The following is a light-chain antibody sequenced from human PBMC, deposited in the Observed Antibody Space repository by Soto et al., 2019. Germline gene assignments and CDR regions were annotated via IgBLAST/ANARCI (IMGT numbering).Light chain of an antibody. CDR3: QHYNSYSEA. V-gene: IGKV1-5*03. CDR1: QTISSW. CDR2: KAS. Sequence: DIQITQSPSTLSGSVGDRVTITFRASQTISSWLAWYQQKPGKAPKLLIYKASTLKSGVPSRFSGSGSGTEFTLTISSLQPDDFATYYCQHYNSYSEACGQGTKGDIK. J-gene: IGKJ1*01.